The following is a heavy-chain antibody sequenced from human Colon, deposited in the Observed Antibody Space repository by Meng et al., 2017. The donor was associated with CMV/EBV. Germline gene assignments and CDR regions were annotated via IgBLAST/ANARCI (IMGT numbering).Heavy chain of an antibody. CDR1: GVAFNKGW. CDR3: ARSGVLFALDY. V-gene: IGHV3-74*01. Sequence: YGVAFNKGWMHWVRQGPGKGLVWVSQSNGDGTVTGYADSVRGRFTISRDNAKNTLYLQMSGLRAEDTAVYYCARSGVLFALDYWGQGTLVTVSS. D-gene: IGHD2-15*01. J-gene: IGHJ4*02. CDR2: SNGDGTVT.